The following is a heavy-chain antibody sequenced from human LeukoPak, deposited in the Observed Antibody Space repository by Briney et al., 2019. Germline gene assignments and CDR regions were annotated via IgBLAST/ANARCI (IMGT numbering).Heavy chain of an antibody. CDR1: GFTFSSYG. D-gene: IGHD3-10*01. Sequence: GGSLRLSCAASGFTFSSYGMHWVRQAPGKGLDGVAVMSYDGSNKYYADSVKGRFTISRDNSKNTLYLQMNSLRAEDTAVYYCAKDVGGPVRGNFNWFDPWGQGTLVTVSS. CDR2: MSYDGSNK. J-gene: IGHJ5*02. CDR3: AKDVGGPVRGNFNWFDP. V-gene: IGHV3-30*18.